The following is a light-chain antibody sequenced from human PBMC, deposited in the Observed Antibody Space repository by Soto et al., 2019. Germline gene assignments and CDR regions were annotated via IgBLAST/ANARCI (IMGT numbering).Light chain of an antibody. CDR2: GAS. CDR3: PPYGSSPYT. Sequence: EIVLTQSPGTLSLSPGERPTLSCRASQSVSSSYLAWYQQKPGQAPGLLIYGASSRATGIPDRFSGSGSGTDFPLTISRLEPEDFAVYYCPPYGSSPYTFGQGTKLEIK. V-gene: IGKV3-20*01. J-gene: IGKJ2*01. CDR1: QSVSSSY.